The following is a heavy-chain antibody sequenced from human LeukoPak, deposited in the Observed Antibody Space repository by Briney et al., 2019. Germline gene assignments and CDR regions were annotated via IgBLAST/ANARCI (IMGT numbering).Heavy chain of an antibody. CDR3: ARGGLGVITSRYYYMDV. Sequence: ASVKVSCKVSGYTLTELSMHWVRQAPGKGLEWMGGVDPDDGETIYAQKFQGRVTMTEDTSTSTAYMELRSLRSDDTAVYYCARGGLGVITSRYYYMDVWGKGTTVTISS. CDR1: GYTLTELS. CDR2: VDPDDGET. D-gene: IGHD3-22*01. V-gene: IGHV1-24*01. J-gene: IGHJ6*03.